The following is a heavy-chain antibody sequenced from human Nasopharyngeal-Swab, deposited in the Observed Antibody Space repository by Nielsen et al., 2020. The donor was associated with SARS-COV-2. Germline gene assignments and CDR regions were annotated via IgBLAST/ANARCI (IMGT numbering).Heavy chain of an antibody. J-gene: IGHJ6*02. CDR2: IFPGDSDT. D-gene: IGHD1-26*01. Sequence: GESLKISCETSGYRFTDYWIAWVRQAPGKGLECMGTIFPGDSDTRYSPSFEGRVTISVDQSITTAYLHWTSLKASDTAKYYCAIGDEVGKRGKGREVGGQGTMVTVSS. V-gene: IGHV5-51*01. CDR1: GYRFTDYW. CDR3: AIGDEVGKRGKGREV.